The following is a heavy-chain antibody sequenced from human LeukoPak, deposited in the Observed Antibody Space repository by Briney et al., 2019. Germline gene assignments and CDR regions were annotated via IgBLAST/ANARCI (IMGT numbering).Heavy chain of an antibody. CDR2: ISPSGGIT. Sequence: GGSLRLSSAVSGFIVNTNYMTWVRQAPGKGLEWVSGISPSGGITYYTDSVKGRFTISRDNSKNTQSLQMNSLRAEDTAVYYCAKPHFDDWGQGTLVTVSS. CDR1: GFIVNTNY. V-gene: IGHV3-53*05. CDR3: AKPHFDD. J-gene: IGHJ4*02.